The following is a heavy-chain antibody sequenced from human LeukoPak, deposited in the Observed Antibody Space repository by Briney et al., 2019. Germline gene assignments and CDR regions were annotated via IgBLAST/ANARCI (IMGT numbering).Heavy chain of an antibody. CDR1: GFSFSSCW. D-gene: IGHD7-27*01. CDR2: IYSGGST. V-gene: IGHV3-66*02. Sequence: GGSLRLSCAASGFSFSSCWMSWVRQAPGKGLEWVSVIYSGGSTYYADSVKGRFTISRDNSKNTLYLQMNSLRAEDTAVYYCAREYGTGDRDAFDIWGQGTMVTVSS. CDR3: AREYGTGDRDAFDI. J-gene: IGHJ3*02.